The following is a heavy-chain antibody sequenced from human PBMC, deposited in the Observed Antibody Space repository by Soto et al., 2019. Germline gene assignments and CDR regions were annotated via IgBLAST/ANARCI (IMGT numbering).Heavy chain of an antibody. V-gene: IGHV3-21*01. CDR1: GFTFNTYD. CDR2: ITTSSAYI. D-gene: IGHD2-21*01. Sequence: EVQLVESGGGLVKPGGSLRLSCAASGFTFNTYDMNWVRQAPGKGLEWVSSITTSSAYIYYAGSLKGRITISRDNAKNSLFLQMNSLRAEDTAVYYCVRSGTARLLRHSWFDTWGQGTLVTVSS. J-gene: IGHJ5*02. CDR3: VRSGTARLLRHSWFDT.